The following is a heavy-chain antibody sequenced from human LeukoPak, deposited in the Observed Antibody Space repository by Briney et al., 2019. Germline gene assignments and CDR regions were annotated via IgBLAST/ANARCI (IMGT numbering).Heavy chain of an antibody. CDR1: GFTFTSSA. J-gene: IGHJ4*02. V-gene: IGHV1-58*02. CDR2: IVVGSGNT. Sequence: GASVKVSCKASGFTFTSSAMQWVRQARGQRLEWIGWIVVGSGNTNYAQKFQERVTITRDMSTSTAYMELSSLRSEDTAVYYCATGPLLLRYFDWLSKYNYWGQGTLVTVSS. CDR3: ATGPLLLRYFDWLSKYNY. D-gene: IGHD3-9*01.